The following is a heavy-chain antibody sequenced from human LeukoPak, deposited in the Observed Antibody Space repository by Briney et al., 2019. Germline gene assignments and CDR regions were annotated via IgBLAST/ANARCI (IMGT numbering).Heavy chain of an antibody. CDR1: GGSISGSNYY. CDR2: IFYTGSS. J-gene: IGHJ4*02. Sequence: SETLSLTCTVSGGSISGSNYYWGWIRQPPGKGLEWIGSIFYTGSSYYNPSLKSRVTLSVDTSRDQFSPKLSSVTAADTATYYCCLWFGYYWGRGTLVTVSS. D-gene: IGHD3-10*01. V-gene: IGHV4-39*07. CDR3: CLWFGYY.